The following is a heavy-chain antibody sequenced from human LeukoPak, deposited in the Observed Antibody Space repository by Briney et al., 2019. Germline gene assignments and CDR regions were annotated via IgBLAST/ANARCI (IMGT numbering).Heavy chain of an antibody. CDR1: GGSLSSYY. V-gene: IGHV4-59*12. D-gene: IGHD2-15*01. CDR2: IFYSGST. CDR3: ARAQGGYCSGGSCYSGYWFDP. J-gene: IGHJ5*02. Sequence: SETLSLTCTVTGGSLSSYYWNWLRQPPAKGLEWIGHIFYSGSTNFIPSLKSRVTISVDTSKKQFSLNLSSVTAADTAVYYCARAQGGYCSGGSCYSGYWFDPWGQGTLVTVSS.